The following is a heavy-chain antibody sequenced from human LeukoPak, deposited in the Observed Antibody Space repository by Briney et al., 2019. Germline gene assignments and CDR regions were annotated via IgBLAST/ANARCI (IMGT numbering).Heavy chain of an antibody. J-gene: IGHJ5*02. CDR3: ARLRTQVGSTTQEGWFDP. V-gene: IGHV3-53*01. Sequence: GGSLRLSCAAFGIPVAANYMAWVRQAPGKGLEFVSVLYTGGGTDYVDSVKGRFTISRDNSKNIVYLQMNTLRPEDTAVYFCARLRTQVGSTTQEGWFDPWGRGTLVTVSS. D-gene: IGHD2-2*01. CDR1: GIPVAANY. CDR2: LYTGGGT.